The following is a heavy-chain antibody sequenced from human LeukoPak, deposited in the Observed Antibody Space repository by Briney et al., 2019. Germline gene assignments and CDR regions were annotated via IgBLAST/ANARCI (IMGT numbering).Heavy chain of an antibody. CDR2: INSDGSST. J-gene: IGHJ4*02. CDR1: GFTFSSYW. V-gene: IGHV3-74*01. CDR3: ARVPVVPAAIWKDASGYYFDY. D-gene: IGHD2-2*02. Sequence: PGGSLRLSCAASGFTFSSYWMHWVRQAPGKGLVWVSRINSDGSSTSYADSVKGRFTISRDNAKNALYLQRNSLRAEATVVYYFARVPVVPAAIWKDASGYYFDYWGQGTWSPCLQ.